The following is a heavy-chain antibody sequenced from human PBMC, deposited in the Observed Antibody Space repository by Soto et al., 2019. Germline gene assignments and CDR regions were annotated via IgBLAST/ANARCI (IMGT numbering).Heavy chain of an antibody. CDR1: GFTFSSYW. Sequence: EVQLVESGGGLVQPRESLRLSCAASGFTFSSYWMHWVRQAPGKGLVWVSRINSDGSSTSYAGSVKDRFTISRDNAKNTLYLQMNSLRAEDTAVYYCVRTSLVVAAATREDYWGQGTLVTVSS. D-gene: IGHD2-15*01. CDR2: INSDGSST. V-gene: IGHV3-74*01. CDR3: VRTSLVVAAATREDY. J-gene: IGHJ4*02.